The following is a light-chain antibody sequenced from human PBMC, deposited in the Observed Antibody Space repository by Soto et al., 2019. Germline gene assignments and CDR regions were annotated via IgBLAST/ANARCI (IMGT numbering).Light chain of an antibody. Sequence: QSVLAQPASVSGSHGQSITISCPGTSSDVGSYNLVSWYQQYPGKAPKLMIYEVSKRPSGVSNRFSGSKSGNTASLTISGFQAEDEADYYCCSYAGGPWVFGGGTKLTVL. CDR2: EVS. V-gene: IGLV2-23*02. CDR1: SSDVGSYNL. CDR3: CSYAGGPWV. J-gene: IGLJ3*02.